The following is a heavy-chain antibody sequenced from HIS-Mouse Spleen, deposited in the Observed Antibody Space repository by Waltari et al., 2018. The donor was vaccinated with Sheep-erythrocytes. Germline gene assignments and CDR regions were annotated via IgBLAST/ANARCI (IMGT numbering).Heavy chain of an antibody. CDR3: ARVASGATFDY. J-gene: IGHJ4*02. V-gene: IGHV3-21*01. Sequence: QAPGQGLEWVSSISSSSSYIYYADSVKGRFTISRDNAKNSLYLQMNSLRAEDTAVYYCARVASGATFDYWGQGTLVTVSS. D-gene: IGHD1-26*01. CDR2: ISSSSSYI.